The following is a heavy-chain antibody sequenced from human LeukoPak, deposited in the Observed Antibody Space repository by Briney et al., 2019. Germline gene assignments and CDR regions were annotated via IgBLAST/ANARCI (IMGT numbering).Heavy chain of an antibody. CDR1: GFTFSSYA. CDR3: AKYYDFWSGYYRAGFDY. V-gene: IGHV3-30-3*01. Sequence: PGRSLRLSCAASGFTFSSYAMHWVRQAPGKGLEWVAVISYDGSNKYYADSVKGRFTISRDNSKNTLYLQMNSLRAEDTAVYYCAKYYDFWSGYYRAGFDYWGQGTLVTVSS. J-gene: IGHJ4*02. CDR2: ISYDGSNK. D-gene: IGHD3-3*01.